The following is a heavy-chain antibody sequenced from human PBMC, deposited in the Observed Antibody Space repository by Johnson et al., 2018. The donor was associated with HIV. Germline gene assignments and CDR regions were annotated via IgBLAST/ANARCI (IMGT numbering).Heavy chain of an antibody. D-gene: IGHD6-6*01. CDR3: ARAAAARSTGHDSFDI. Sequence: VQLVESGGSVVRPGGSLRLSCAATGFTSSDYYMSWIRQAPGKGLEWVSLIYSAGNTFYTDSVKGRFTIFLYNSKNTLYLQMSSLRVEDTAMYYCARAAAARSTGHDSFDIWCQGTMVTVSP. J-gene: IGHJ3*02. CDR2: IYSAGNT. V-gene: IGHV3-66*01. CDR1: GFTSSDYY.